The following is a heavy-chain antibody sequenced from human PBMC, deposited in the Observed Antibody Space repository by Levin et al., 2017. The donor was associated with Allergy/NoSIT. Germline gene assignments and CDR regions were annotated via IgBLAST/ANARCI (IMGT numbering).Heavy chain of an antibody. D-gene: IGHD5-12*01. CDR1: GFTFSNYW. V-gene: IGHV3-74*01. CDR3: VRGTNSAYDLLDY. CDR2: IKTDGTST. Sequence: PGGSLRLFCAASGFTFSNYWMHWVRQAPGKGLVWVSRIKTDGTSTGHADSVKGRFTISRDNAKNTLYLQMNSLGAEDTALYYCVRGTNSAYDLLDYWGQGTLVSVSS. J-gene: IGHJ4*02.